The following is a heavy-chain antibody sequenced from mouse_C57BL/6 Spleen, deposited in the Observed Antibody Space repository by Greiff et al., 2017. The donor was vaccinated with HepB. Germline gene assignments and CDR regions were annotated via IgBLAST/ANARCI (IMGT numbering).Heavy chain of an antibody. V-gene: IGHV1-26*01. CDR3: ARGYYDAD. CDR2: INPNNGGT. Sequence: VQLQQSGPELVKPGASVKISCKASGYTFTDYYMNWVKQSHGKSLEWIGDINPNNGGTSYNQKFKGNATLTVDKSSRTAYMELRSLTSEDSAVYYCARGYYDADWGQGTTLTVSS. D-gene: IGHD2-4*01. CDR1: GYTFTDYY. J-gene: IGHJ2*01.